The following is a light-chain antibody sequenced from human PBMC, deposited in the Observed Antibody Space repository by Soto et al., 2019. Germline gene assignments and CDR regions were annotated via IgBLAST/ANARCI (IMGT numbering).Light chain of an antibody. CDR3: MQALQTRWT. CDR2: LGS. V-gene: IGKV2-28*01. J-gene: IGKJ1*01. CDR1: QSLLHDNGNNY. Sequence: EIVMTQSPLSLPVTPGEPASISCRSDQSLLHDNGNNYLDWYLQRPGQSPQLLIYLGSQRASGVPDRFSGSGSGTDFTLKISRVEAEDVGVYYCMQALQTRWTFGQGTKVEIK.